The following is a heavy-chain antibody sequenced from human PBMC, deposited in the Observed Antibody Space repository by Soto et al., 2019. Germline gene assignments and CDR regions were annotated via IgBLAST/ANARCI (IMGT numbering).Heavy chain of an antibody. D-gene: IGHD3-22*01. Sequence: QGKGLEWVSAISGTGDSTYYADSVKGRFTISRDNSKNTLYLQINSLRAEDTAVYYCAKDRDSSGYYYRNYWGQGTLVTVPS. CDR2: ISGTGDST. J-gene: IGHJ4*02. CDR3: AKDRDSSGYYYRNY. V-gene: IGHV3-23*01.